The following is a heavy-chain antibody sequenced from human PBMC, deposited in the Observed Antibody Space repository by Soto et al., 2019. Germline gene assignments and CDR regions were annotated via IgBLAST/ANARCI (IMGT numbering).Heavy chain of an antibody. CDR1: GDAISGYN. CDR3: ARHKYSSSWFFDS. J-gene: IGHJ4*02. Sequence: SETLSLTCAVSGDAISGYNWNWIRQPPWKGLEWLGFIYYNGYSGSASYNPSLKGRGTISIDTSKNQFSLNLTSVTAADTAVYYCARHKYSSSWFFDSWGQGTLVTVSS. V-gene: IGHV4-59*01. CDR2: IYYNGYSGSA. D-gene: IGHD2-2*01.